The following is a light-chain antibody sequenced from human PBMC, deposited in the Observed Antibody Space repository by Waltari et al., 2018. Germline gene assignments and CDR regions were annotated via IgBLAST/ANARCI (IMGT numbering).Light chain of an antibody. CDR2: NTY. J-gene: IGKJ1*01. V-gene: IGKV3-20*01. CDR1: QSVARAF. CDR3: QNYVRLPAT. Sequence: DIVLTQSPATLSLSPGERATISCRASQSVARAFAWYQQKPGQPPMLLVYNTYTRATGVPDRFSGGGSGTDFSLTISRLEPEDFAVYYCQNYVRLPATFGQGTKVEIK.